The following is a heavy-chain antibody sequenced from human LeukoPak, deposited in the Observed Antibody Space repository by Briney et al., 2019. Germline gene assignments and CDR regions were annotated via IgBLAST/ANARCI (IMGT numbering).Heavy chain of an antibody. D-gene: IGHD3-10*01. J-gene: IGHJ4*02. CDR2: IYYSGST. Sequence: SETLSLTCTVSGGSISSSSYYWGWIRQPPGKGLEWIGSIYYSGSTYYNPSLKSRVTISVDTSKNQFSLKLSSVTAADTAVYYCARTRGSITMVRGVIKGYYFDYWGQGTLVTVSS. V-gene: IGHV4-39*01. CDR3: ARTRGSITMVRGVIKGYYFDY. CDR1: GGSISSSSYY.